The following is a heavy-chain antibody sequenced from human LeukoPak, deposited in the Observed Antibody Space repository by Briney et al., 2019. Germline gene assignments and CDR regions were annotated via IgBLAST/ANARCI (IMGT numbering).Heavy chain of an antibody. CDR2: IYYSGST. J-gene: IGHJ3*02. V-gene: IGHV4-30-4*01. CDR3: ARDRSSTIDDAFDI. D-gene: IGHD2-2*01. Sequence: WVRQAPGKGLEWIGYIYYSGSTYYNPSLKSRVTISVDTSKNQFSLKLSSVTAADTAVYYCARDRSSTIDDAFDIWGQGTMVTVSS.